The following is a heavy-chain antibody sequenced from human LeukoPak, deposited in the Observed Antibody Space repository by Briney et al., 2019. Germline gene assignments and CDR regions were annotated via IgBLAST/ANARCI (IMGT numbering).Heavy chain of an antibody. CDR3: ARQCIAGTIDAFDI. D-gene: IGHD1/OR15-1a*01. CDR2: IYYSGNA. J-gene: IGHJ3*02. V-gene: IGHV4-39*01. Sequence: PSETLSLTCTVSGASISSSSYYWGWIRQPPGMGLEWIGSIYYSGNAYYNPSLKSRVTISVDTSENQFSLRLTSVTAADTAVYYCARQCIAGTIDAFDIWGQGTMVTVTS. CDR1: GASISSSSYY.